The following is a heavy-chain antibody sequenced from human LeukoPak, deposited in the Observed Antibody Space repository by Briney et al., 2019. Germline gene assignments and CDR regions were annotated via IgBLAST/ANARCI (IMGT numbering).Heavy chain of an antibody. J-gene: IGHJ6*03. CDR2: IIPIFGTA. CDR1: GGTFSSYA. D-gene: IGHD2-2*02. V-gene: IGHV1-69*01. CDR3: ARVLGYCSSTSCYTEDYYYYYYMDV. Sequence: ASVKVSCKASGGTFSSYAISWVRQAPGQGLEWMGGIIPIFGTANYAQKFQGRVTITADESTSTAYMELSSLRSEDTAVYYCARVLGYCSSTSCYTEDYYYYYYMDVWGKGTTVTVSS.